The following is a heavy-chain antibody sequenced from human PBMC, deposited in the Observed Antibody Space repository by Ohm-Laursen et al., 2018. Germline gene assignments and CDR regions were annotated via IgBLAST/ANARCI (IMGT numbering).Heavy chain of an antibody. J-gene: IGHJ4*02. CDR1: GYTFTGNY. Sequence: ASVKVSCKASGYTFTGNYVNWVRQAPGQGLEWMGWINPDTGATNYEQKFQGRVTMTSDTSISTAYMELSRLRFDDTAMYYCARDAKSDFLDWLPAYYFDYWGQGALVTVSS. V-gene: IGHV1-2*02. D-gene: IGHD3-3*01. CDR2: INPDTGAT. CDR3: ARDAKSDFLDWLPAYYFDY.